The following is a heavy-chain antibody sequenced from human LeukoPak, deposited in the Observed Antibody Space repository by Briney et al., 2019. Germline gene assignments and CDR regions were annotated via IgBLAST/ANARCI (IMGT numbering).Heavy chain of an antibody. V-gene: IGHV1-46*01. CDR3: ARILSAYGDSDY. D-gene: IGHD4-17*01. CDR1: GYTFTSYY. CDR2: INPSGGST. J-gene: IGHJ4*02. Sequence: ASVKVSCKASGYTFTSYYMHWARQAPGQGLEWMGIINPSGGSTSYAQKFQGRVTMTRDTSTSTVYMELSSLRSEDTAVYYCARILSAYGDSDYWGQGTLVTVSS.